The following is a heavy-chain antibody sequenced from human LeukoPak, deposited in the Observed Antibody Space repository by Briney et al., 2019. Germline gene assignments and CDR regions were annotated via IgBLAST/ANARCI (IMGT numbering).Heavy chain of an antibody. Sequence: SVKVSCKASGGTFSTYAINWVRQAPGQGLEWLGGIIPMFGTANFAQRFQGRVAITADKSTSTAYMELSSLRFEDTAVYYCATGGLDCSGGSCCGLWFDPWGQGTLVTVSS. V-gene: IGHV1-69*06. D-gene: IGHD2-15*01. CDR3: ATGGLDCSGGSCCGLWFDP. CDR2: IIPMFGTA. J-gene: IGHJ5*02. CDR1: GGTFSTYA.